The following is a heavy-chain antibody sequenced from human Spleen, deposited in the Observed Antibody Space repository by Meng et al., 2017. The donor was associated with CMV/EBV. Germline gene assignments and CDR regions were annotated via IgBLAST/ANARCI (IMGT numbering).Heavy chain of an antibody. V-gene: IGHV1-2*02. D-gene: IGHD1-26*01. CDR2: INPNSGGT. Sequence: ASVKVSCKASGYTFTGYYMHWVRQAPGQGLEWMGWINPNSGGTNYAQKFQGRVTMTRDTSISTVYMELSRLRSDDTAVYYCARDLRGGSPLGVFDYWGQGTLVTVSS. CDR3: ARDLRGGSPLGVFDY. CDR1: GYTFTGYY. J-gene: IGHJ4*02.